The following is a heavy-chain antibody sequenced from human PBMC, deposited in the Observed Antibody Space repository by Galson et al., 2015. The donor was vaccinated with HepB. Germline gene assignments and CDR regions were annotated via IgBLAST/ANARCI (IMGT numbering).Heavy chain of an antibody. CDR2: IKSKTDGGTT. CDR3: TTDHPYYDFWSGYYGDDY. J-gene: IGHJ4*02. CDR1: GFSFSNAW. Sequence: SLRLSCAASGFSFSNAWMNWVRQAPGKGLEWVGRIKSKTDGGTTDYAAPVKGRFTISRDDSKNTLYVQMNSLKTEDTAVYYCTTDHPYYDFWSGYYGDDYWGQGTLVTVSS. D-gene: IGHD3-3*01. V-gene: IGHV3-15*07.